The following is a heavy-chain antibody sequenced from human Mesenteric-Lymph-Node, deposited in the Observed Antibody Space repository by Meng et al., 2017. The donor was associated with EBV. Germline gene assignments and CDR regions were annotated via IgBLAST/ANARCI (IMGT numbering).Heavy chain of an antibody. J-gene: IGHJ4*02. CDR1: GGTFSTYA. V-gene: IGHV1-69*06. CDR3: ATGYSGYAWDF. CDR2: IIPIFGAA. D-gene: IGHD5-12*01. Sequence: QVHLGQSGAGVKKPGSSVKASCKASGGTFSTYALSWARQAPGQGLEWMGGIIPIFGAANYAQNFQARITITADKSTSIAYMELSSLRSEDTAVYYCATGYSGYAWDFWGQGTLVTVSS.